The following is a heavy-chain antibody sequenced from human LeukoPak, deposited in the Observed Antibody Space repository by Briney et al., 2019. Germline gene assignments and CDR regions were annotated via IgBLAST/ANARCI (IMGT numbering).Heavy chain of an antibody. CDR2: IFHSGST. CDR1: GFSISSDYY. V-gene: IGHV4-38-2*01. D-gene: IGHD3-16*01. J-gene: IGHJ3*02. CDR3: ARHSQWGIIQWTFDI. Sequence: PSETLSLTCAVSGFSISSDYYWGWIRQPPGKGLEWIGTIFHSGSTYYNPSFRSRVTISVDTSKNQFSLKLRSVTASDTAVYYCARHSQWGIIQWTFDIWGQGTMVTVSS.